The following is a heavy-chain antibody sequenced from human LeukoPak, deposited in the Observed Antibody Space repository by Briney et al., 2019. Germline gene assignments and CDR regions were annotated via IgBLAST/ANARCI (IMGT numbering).Heavy chain of an antibody. CDR3: ATWAYTSSWSNWFDP. CDR1: GGSISSYY. J-gene: IGHJ5*02. V-gene: IGHV4-59*01. CDR2: FYYSGYT. Sequence: TASETLSLTCTVSGGSISSYYWSWIRQPPGKGLEWIGCFYYSGYTNYNPSLKSRLTMSIDTSNNQFSLKLTSVTAADTAIYYCATWAYTSSWSNWFDPWGQGTLVTVSS. D-gene: IGHD6-13*01.